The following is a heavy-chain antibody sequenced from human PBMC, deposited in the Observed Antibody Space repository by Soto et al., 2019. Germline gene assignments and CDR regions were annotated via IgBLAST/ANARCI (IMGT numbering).Heavy chain of an antibody. CDR2: IYYSGST. CDR3: ARGAYSSGWYEIGYFQH. V-gene: IGHV4-39*01. CDR1: GGSISSSSYY. Sequence: QLQLQESGPGLVKPSETLSLTCTVSGGSISSSSYYWGWIRQPPGKGLEWIGSIYYSGSTYYNPGLKSRVTISVDRSKNQFSLNRCSVTAAGTAVYQCARGAYSSGWYEIGYFQHWGQGTLVTVSS. D-gene: IGHD6-19*01. J-gene: IGHJ1*01.